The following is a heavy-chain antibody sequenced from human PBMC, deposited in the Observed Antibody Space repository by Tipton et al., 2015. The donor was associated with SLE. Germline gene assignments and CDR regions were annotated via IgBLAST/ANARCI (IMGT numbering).Heavy chain of an antibody. CDR2: IYYGGDT. V-gene: IGHV4-30-4*08. D-gene: IGHD3-9*01. Sequence: TLSLTCTVSGVNISGSGYHWSWIRQPPGKGLEWIGYIYYGGDTYYNPSLKSRVIISVDTSKNQFSLNLSSVTAADTAVYYCASTKDYYDILTGYYHLLDYWGQGTLVTVSS. CDR3: ASTKDYYDILTGYYHLLDY. J-gene: IGHJ4*02. CDR1: GVNISGSGYH.